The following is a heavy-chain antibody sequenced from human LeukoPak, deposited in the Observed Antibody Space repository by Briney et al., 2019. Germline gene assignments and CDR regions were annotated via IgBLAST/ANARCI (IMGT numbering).Heavy chain of an antibody. CDR1: GFTFSSYG. D-gene: IGHD3-22*01. CDR3: ARDFGIITMIPR. V-gene: IGHV1-2*02. J-gene: IGHJ3*01. CDR2: INPNSGGT. Sequence: GGSLRLSCAASGFTFSSYGMHWVRQAPGQGLEWMGWINPNSGGTNYAQKFQGRVTMTRDTSISTAYMELSRLRSDDTAVYYCARDFGIITMIPRWGQGTMVTVSS.